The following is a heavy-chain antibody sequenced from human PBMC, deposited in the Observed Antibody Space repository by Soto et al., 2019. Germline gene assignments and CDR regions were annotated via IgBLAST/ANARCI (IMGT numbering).Heavy chain of an antibody. J-gene: IGHJ4*02. D-gene: IGHD6-19*01. V-gene: IGHV3-11*03. CDR3: ARTSSGWYLGYFDY. Sequence: GSLRLSCAAPGFTLSDHYLSWIRPAPGKGLEWVSYISSSSSYTNYADSVKGRFTISRDNAKNSLYLQMNSLRAEDTAVYYCARTSSGWYLGYFDYWGQGTLVTVSS. CDR1: GFTLSDHY. CDR2: ISSSSSYT.